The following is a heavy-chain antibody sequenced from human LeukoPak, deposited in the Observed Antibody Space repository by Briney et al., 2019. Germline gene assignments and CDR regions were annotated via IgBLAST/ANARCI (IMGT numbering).Heavy chain of an antibody. J-gene: IGHJ5*02. CDR1: GGSISSYY. V-gene: IGHV4-59*01. Sequence: SETLSLTCTVSGGSISSYYWSWIRQPPGKGLEWIGYIYYSGSTSYNPSLKSRVTISVDTSKNQFSLKLSSVTAADTAVYYCASLRYSSSWYMVGWFDPWGQGTLVTVSS. CDR2: IYYSGST. D-gene: IGHD6-13*01. CDR3: ASLRYSSSWYMVGWFDP.